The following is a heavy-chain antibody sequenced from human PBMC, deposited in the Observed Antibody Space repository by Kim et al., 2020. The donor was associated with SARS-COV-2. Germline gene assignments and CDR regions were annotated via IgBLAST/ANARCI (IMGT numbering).Heavy chain of an antibody. J-gene: IGHJ4*01. D-gene: IGHD6-19*01. CDR2: INAHKNDR. Sequence: ASVKISCKTSGYIYINYGIVWVRQAPGQGLEWMGWINAHKNDRDYAEKFQDRLTLTADTSTKTTYMELTNLTSGDTGIYFCARDWAVAAAFGFWGQGTHLTVSS. CDR1: GYIYINYG. CDR3: ARDWAVAAAFGF. V-gene: IGHV1-18*01.